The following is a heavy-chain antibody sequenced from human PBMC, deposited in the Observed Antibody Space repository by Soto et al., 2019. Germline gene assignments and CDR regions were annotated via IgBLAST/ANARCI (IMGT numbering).Heavy chain of an antibody. CDR3: ARRRFYQPLLCWFDP. D-gene: IGHD2-2*01. Sequence: SETLSLTCTVSGGSISSYYWNWIRQPPGKGLEWIGYIYYSGSTNYNPSLKSRVTISVDTSKNQFYLKLSSVTAADTVVYYCARRRFYQPLLCWFDPWGQGTLVTVSS. CDR1: GGSISSYY. CDR2: IYYSGST. V-gene: IGHV4-59*01. J-gene: IGHJ5*02.